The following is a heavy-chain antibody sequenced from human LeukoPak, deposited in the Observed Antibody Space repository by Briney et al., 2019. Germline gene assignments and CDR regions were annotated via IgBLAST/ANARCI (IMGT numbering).Heavy chain of an antibody. V-gene: IGHV3-30*18. CDR3: AKDIIPIRVTMIGY. J-gene: IGHJ4*02. CDR2: ISYDGSNK. Sequence: GGSLRLSCAASGFTFSSYGMHWVRQAPGKGLEWVAVISYDGSNKYYADSVEGRFTISRDNSKNTLYLQMNSLRAEDTAVYYCAKDIIPIRVTMIGYWGQGTLVTVSS. D-gene: IGHD3-22*01. CDR1: GFTFSSYG.